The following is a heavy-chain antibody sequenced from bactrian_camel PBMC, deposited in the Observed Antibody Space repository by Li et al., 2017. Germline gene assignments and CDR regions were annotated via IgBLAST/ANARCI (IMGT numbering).Heavy chain of an antibody. CDR1: GITFTSYY. CDR2: IHSESPKA. J-gene: IGHJ4*01. D-gene: IGHD3*01. CDR3: KADRPRVPIPACVGVY. Sequence: HVQLVESGGGLVQPGGSLTLSCAASGITFTSYYLTWVRQPLGKGLEWVASIHSESPKAYYAASAEGRFSLTRDNAKNTVYLQMDSLTPEDTAVYYCKADRPRVPIPACVGVYWGQGTQVTVS. V-gene: IGHV3-2*01.